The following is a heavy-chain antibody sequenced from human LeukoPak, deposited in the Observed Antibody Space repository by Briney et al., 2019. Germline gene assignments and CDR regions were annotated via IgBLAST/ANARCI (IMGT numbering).Heavy chain of an antibody. CDR2: IRSKANSYAT. Sequence: GGSLRLSCAASGFTFSGSAVHWLRQASGKGLEWVGRIRSKANSYATAYAASVKGRFTISRDDSKNTAYLQMNSLKTEDTAVHYCTRPGAGTTSQNMDVWGKGTTVTVSS. CDR3: TRPGAGTTSQNMDV. J-gene: IGHJ6*03. D-gene: IGHD2-2*01. CDR1: GFTFSGSA. V-gene: IGHV3-73*01.